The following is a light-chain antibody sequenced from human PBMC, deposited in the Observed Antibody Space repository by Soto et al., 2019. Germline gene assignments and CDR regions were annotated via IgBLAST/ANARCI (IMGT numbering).Light chain of an antibody. V-gene: IGKV3-15*01. CDR3: QQYNDWPQT. CDR2: DAS. CDR1: RGISSS. Sequence: IVMTQSPATLSVSQGERATLSCRASRGISSSLAWYQQKPGQAPRLLIYDASTRATGIPARFSGSGSGTEFTLTISSLQSEDFAVYYCQQYNDWPQTFGQGTRLEIK. J-gene: IGKJ5*01.